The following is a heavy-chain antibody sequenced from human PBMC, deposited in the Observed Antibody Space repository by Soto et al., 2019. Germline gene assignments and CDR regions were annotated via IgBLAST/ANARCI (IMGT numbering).Heavy chain of an antibody. V-gene: IGHV4-59*01. J-gene: IGHJ5*02. CDR2: IYYSGST. CDR1: GGSISSYY. CDR3: ARDPHYYDFWSGYEGAGWFDP. Sequence: PSETLSLTCTVSGGSISSYYWSWIRQPPGKGLEWIGYIYYSGSTNYNPSLKSRVTISVDTPKNQFSLKLSSVTAADTAVYYCARDPHYYDFWSGYEGAGWFDPWGQGTLVTVSS. D-gene: IGHD3-3*01.